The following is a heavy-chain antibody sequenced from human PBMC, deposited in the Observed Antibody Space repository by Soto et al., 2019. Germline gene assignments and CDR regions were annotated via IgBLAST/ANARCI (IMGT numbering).Heavy chain of an antibody. CDR1: GASISKSFW. CDR2: IYYGGDT. CDR3: ARGYSGFSQISYYFDY. V-gene: IGHV4-4*02. Sequence: QMQLQESGPGLVKPSGTLSLTCAVSGASISKSFWWSWVRQPPGKGLEWIGEIYYGGDTNYSPSLESRVTISMDKSRNQFSLTLTSVTAADTAVYYCARGYSGFSQISYYFDYWGQGTLVTVSS. J-gene: IGHJ4*02. D-gene: IGHD5-12*01.